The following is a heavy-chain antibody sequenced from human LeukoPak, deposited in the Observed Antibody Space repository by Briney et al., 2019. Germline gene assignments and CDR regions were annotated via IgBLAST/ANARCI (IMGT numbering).Heavy chain of an antibody. V-gene: IGHV3-30*02. J-gene: IGHJ4*02. D-gene: IGHD3-9*01. CDR2: IQYDGTNK. CDR3: AKAHPVTGSDY. Sequence: AGGSLRLSCAASGFTFSSYAMHWVRQAPGKGLEWVAFIQYDGTNKYYADSVKGRFTISRDNPRNTLYLQMNSLRADDTAIYYCAKAHPVTGSDYWGQGTLVTVSS. CDR1: GFTFSSYA.